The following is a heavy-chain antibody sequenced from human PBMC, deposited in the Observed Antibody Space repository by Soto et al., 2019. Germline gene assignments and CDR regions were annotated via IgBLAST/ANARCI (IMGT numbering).Heavy chain of an antibody. CDR2: IYYTGST. J-gene: IGHJ4*02. D-gene: IGHD1-26*01. V-gene: IGHV4-61*01. CDR1: GGSVSSGSYY. CDR3: VRVPGGLYRGSDY. Sequence: SETLSLTFAVSGGSVSSGSYYWTWIRQPPGRGLEWIGYIYYTGSTDSNPSLKSRVTISLERSRKQFSLNLKSVTAADTAVYYCVRVPGGLYRGSDYWGQGPIVTVS.